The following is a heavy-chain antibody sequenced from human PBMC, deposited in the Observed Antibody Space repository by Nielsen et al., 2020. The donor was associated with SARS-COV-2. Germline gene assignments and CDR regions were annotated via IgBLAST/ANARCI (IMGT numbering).Heavy chain of an antibody. CDR3: ARDAAYSRFDY. Sequence: GESLTISCAASGSIFSSSWMVWVSQAPGKGLEWVANINQDGSVVNYVDSVKGRFTISRDNARKSLYLQMHSLRAEDTAVYYCARDAAYSRFDYWGQGTLVTVSS. D-gene: IGHD4-11*01. CDR1: GSIFSSSW. J-gene: IGHJ4*02. V-gene: IGHV3-7*05. CDR2: INQDGSVV.